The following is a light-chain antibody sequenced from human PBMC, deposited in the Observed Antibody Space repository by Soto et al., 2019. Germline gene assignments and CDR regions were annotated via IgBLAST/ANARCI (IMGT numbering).Light chain of an antibody. CDR3: QQRSIWPPIT. CDR2: DAS. V-gene: IGKV3-11*01. J-gene: IGKJ5*01. CDR1: QSVSIY. Sequence: DIVLTQSPATLSLSPGERATLSCRASQSVSIYLAWYQQKPGQAPRLLIYDASNRATGIPARFSGSGSGTDFTLTISSLEPEDFAVYYCQQRSIWPPITFGQGTRLEI.